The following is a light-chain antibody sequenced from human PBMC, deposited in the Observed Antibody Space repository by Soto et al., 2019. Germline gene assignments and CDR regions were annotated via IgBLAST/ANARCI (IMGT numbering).Light chain of an antibody. Sequence: EIVMTQSPVTLSVSPGGRATLPCRASQSISDTLAWYQQKPGQAPRLLIHGASTRAPGVPARFSGSGSGTDFTLTISSLQSEDFAVYYCQQYNNWPWTFGQGTKVDI. J-gene: IGKJ1*01. CDR3: QQYNNWPWT. CDR2: GAS. CDR1: QSISDT. V-gene: IGKV3-15*01.